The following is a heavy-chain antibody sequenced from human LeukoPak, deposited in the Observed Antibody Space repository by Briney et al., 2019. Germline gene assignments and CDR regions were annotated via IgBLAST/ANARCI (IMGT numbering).Heavy chain of an antibody. J-gene: IGHJ4*02. CDR2: IYTSGST. CDR3: ARSELLWFGGVNSGFDY. Sequence: KPSETLSLTCTVSGGSISSYYWSWIRQPAGKGLEWIGRIYTSGSTNYNPSLKSRVTISIDTSRTRFSLKLTSVTAADTAVYYCARSELLWFGGVNSGFDYWGQGTLVTVSS. CDR1: GGSISSYY. D-gene: IGHD3-10*01. V-gene: IGHV4-4*07.